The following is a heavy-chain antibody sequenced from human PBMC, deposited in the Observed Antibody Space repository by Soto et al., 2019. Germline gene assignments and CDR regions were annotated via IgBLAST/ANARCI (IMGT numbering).Heavy chain of an antibody. CDR1: GFTFSSYA. D-gene: IGHD3-22*01. J-gene: IGHJ1*01. V-gene: IGHV3-23*01. CDR3: AKHLYYYDTHFQH. CDR2: ISGSGGST. Sequence: GGSLRLSCADSGFTFSSYAMSWVRQAPGKGLEWVSAISGSGGSTYYADSVKGRFTISRDNSKNTLYLQMNSLRAEDTAVYYCAKHLYYYDTHFQHWGQGTLVTVSS.